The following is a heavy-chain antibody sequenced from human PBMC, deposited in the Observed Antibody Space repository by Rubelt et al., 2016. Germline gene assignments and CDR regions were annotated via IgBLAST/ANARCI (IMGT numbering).Heavy chain of an antibody. CDR3: SSAIPTATTGGIY. CDR2: IKDDGSAK. D-gene: IGHD4-17*01. CDR1: GFTFSSYS. V-gene: IGHV3-7*01. Sequence: EVQLVESGGGLVQPGGSLRLSCAVSGFTFSSYSINWVRQAPGKGLECVANIKDDGSAKYYVDSVKGRFTVSRDNAKNSLYLQRNSRTVEETAVYYCSSAIPTATTGGIYWGQGTLVTVSS. J-gene: IGHJ4*02.